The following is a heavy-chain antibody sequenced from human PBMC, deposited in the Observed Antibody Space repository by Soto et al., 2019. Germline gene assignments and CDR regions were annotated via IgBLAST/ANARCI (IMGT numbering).Heavy chain of an antibody. CDR2: TYYRSKWYN. CDR1: GDSVSSHSAA. D-gene: IGHD4-4*01. Sequence: LTCAISGDSVSSHSAAWNWVRQSPSRGLEWLGRTYYRSKWYNDYAVSVKSRITINPDTSKNQFSLQLNSVTPEDTAVYYCARDPPDFHSAFDYWGQGTLVTAPQ. CDR3: ARDPPDFHSAFDY. J-gene: IGHJ4*02. V-gene: IGHV6-1*01.